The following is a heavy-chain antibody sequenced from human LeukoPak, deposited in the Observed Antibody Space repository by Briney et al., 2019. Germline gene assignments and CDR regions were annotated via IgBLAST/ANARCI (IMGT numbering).Heavy chain of an antibody. CDR3: ARSENYIPEDWFDP. CDR2: IFYAGST. Sequence: SETLSLTCTVSGGSIRSYYWSWIRQPPGKGLEWIGYIFYAGSTTYNPSLKSRVTISIDTSKNQFSLKLSSVTAADTAVYYCARSENYIPEDWFDPWGQGTLVTVSS. D-gene: IGHD5-24*01. J-gene: IGHJ5*02. CDR1: GGSIRSYY. V-gene: IGHV4-59*08.